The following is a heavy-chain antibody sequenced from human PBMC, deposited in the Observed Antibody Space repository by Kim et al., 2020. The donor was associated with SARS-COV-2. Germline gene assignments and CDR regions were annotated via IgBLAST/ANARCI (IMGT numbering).Heavy chain of an antibody. V-gene: IGHV1-69*04. CDR3: AREKGIYGGERYWYFDL. D-gene: IGHD2-21*01. CDR2: IIPILGIA. Sequence: SVKVSCKASGGTFSSYAISWVRQAPGQGLEWMGRIIPILGIANYAQKFQGRVTITADKSTSTAYMELSSLRSEDTAVYYCAREKGIYGGERYWYFDLWGRGTLVTVSS. J-gene: IGHJ2*01. CDR1: GGTFSSYA.